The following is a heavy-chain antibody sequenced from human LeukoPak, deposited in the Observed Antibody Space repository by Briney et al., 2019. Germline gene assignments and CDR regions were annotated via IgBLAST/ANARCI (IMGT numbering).Heavy chain of an antibody. V-gene: IGHV3-7*01. CDR2: IKQDGSEK. D-gene: IGHD2-8*01. Sequence: GGSLRLSCAASGFTLDDYGMSWVRQAPGKGLEWVANIKQDGSEKYYVDSVKGRFTVSGDNAKNSLYLQMDSLRAEDTAVYYCARSRSYGYAFDIWGQGTMVTVSS. CDR3: ARSRSYGYAFDI. CDR1: GFTLDDYG. J-gene: IGHJ3*02.